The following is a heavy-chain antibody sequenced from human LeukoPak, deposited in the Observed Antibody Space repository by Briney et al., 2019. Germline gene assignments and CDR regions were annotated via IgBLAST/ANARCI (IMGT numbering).Heavy chain of an antibody. J-gene: IGHJ4*02. CDR2: IIPIFGTA. CDR3: ARDRCSSTSCFLFDY. V-gene: IGHV1-69*01. CDR1: GGTFSSYA. D-gene: IGHD2-2*01. Sequence: GSSVKVSCKASGGTFSSYAISWVRQAPGQGLEWMGGIIPIFGTANYAQKFQGRVTITADESTSTAYMELSSLRPEDTAVYYCARDRCSSTSCFLFDYWGQGTLVTVSS.